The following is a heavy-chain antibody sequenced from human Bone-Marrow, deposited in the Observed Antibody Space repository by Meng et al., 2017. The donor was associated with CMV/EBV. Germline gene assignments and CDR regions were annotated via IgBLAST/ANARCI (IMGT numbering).Heavy chain of an antibody. CDR3: ARVLGLLLDY. Sequence: SETLSLTCTVSGGSISSSSYYWGWIRQPPGKGLEWIGSIYYSGSTYYNPSLKSRVTISVDTSKNQFSLKLSSVTVADTAVYYCARVLGLLLDYWGQGTLVTVSS. J-gene: IGHJ4*02. D-gene: IGHD2-15*01. V-gene: IGHV4-39*07. CDR2: IYYSGST. CDR1: GGSISSSSYY.